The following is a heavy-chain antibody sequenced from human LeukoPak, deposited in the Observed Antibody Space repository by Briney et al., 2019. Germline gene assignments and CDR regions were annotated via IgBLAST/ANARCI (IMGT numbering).Heavy chain of an antibody. V-gene: IGHV3-48*04. CDR3: AGTEGSGSYYKNGPSDY. CDR2: ISSSGSTI. J-gene: IGHJ4*02. D-gene: IGHD3-10*01. Sequence: PGGSLRLSCAASGFTFSSYAMSWVRQAPGKGLEWVSYISSSGSTIYYADSVKGRFTLSRDNAKNSLYLQMNSLRAEDTAVYYCAGTEGSGSYYKNGPSDYWGQGTLVTVSS. CDR1: GFTFSSYA.